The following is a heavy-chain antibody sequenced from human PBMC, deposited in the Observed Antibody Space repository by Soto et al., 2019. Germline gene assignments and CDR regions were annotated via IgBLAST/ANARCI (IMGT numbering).Heavy chain of an antibody. CDR3: ARAGAYDFWSGYYAPNWFDP. CDR1: GYTFTGYY. D-gene: IGHD3-3*01. CDR2: INPNSGGT. V-gene: IGHV1-2*04. Sequence: SCKASGYTFTGYYMHWVRQAPGQGLEWMGWINPNSGGTNYAQKFQGWVTMTRDTSISTAYMELSRLRSDDTAVYYCARAGAYDFWSGYYAPNWFDPWGQGTLVTVSS. J-gene: IGHJ5*02.